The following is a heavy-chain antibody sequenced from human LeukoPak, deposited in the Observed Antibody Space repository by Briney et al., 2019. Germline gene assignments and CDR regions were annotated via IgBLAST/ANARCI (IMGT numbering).Heavy chain of an antibody. J-gene: IGHJ5*02. D-gene: IGHD5-12*01. CDR1: GFTFSSYV. V-gene: IGHV3-23*01. CDR2: ISGSDDRT. Sequence: GGSLRLSCAASGFTFSSYVMNWLRQAPGGGLEWVSTISGSDDRTFHADSGKGRFTISRDKSKNTVYRQMNSLRGGDTAVYYCAKVQRSDFDMNFDPWGQGTLVTVSS. CDR3: AKVQRSDFDMNFDP.